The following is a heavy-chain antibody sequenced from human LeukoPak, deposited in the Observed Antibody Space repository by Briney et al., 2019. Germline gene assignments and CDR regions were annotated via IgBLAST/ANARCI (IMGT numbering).Heavy chain of an antibody. CDR2: ISAYNAYT. V-gene: IGHV1-18*01. CDR1: GYTFTSYG. CDR3: AREQDPMTTVTNFDY. J-gene: IGHJ4*02. D-gene: IGHD4-17*01. Sequence: ASVKVSCQASGYTFTSYGITWVRQAPGQGLEWMGWISAYNAYTYYAQKLQGRVTMTTDTSTSTAYMELRSLRSDDTAVYYCAREQDPMTTVTNFDYWGQGNLVTVSS.